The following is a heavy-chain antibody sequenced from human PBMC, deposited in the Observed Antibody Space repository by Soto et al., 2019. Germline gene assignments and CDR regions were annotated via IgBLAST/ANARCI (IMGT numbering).Heavy chain of an antibody. CDR3: ARDQLEGNWFDP. D-gene: IGHD1-1*01. V-gene: IGHV4-30-2*01. CDR1: GGSISSGGYS. Sequence: QLQLQESGSGLVRPSQTLSLTCAVSGGSISSGGYSWNWIRQPPGKGLEWIGYIYNPSLKSRVTISVDKSTNQFSLKLSSVTAADTAVYFCARDQLEGNWFDPWGQGTLVTVSS. J-gene: IGHJ5*02.